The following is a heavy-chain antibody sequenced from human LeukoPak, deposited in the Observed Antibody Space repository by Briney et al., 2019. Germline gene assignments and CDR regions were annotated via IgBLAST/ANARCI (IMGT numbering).Heavy chain of an antibody. CDR3: ARGDYYGSIVTAP. D-gene: IGHD3-10*01. CDR2: INPNSGGT. V-gene: IGHV1-2*02. Sequence: GASVKVSCKASGYXFTGYYIHWVRQAPGQGLEWLGWINPNSGGTNYAQKFQGRVTMTRDTSISTAYMELNSLRSDDTAVFYCARGDYYGSIVTAPWGQGTLVTVSS. J-gene: IGHJ5*02. CDR1: GYXFTGYY.